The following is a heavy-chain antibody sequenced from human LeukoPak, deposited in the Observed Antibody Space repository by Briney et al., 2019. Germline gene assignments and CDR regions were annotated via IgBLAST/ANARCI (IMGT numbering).Heavy chain of an antibody. J-gene: IGHJ3*02. D-gene: IGHD1-1*01. CDR3: ARDPQLAPGAFHI. Sequence: SQTLSLTCAISGDSVSSSSAAWHWIKQSPSRGLEWLGRTYYRSKWYNDYAVSVKSRITINPDTSKNQFSLQLNSVTPEDTAVYYCARDPQLAPGAFHIWGQGTMVTVSS. V-gene: IGHV6-1*01. CDR1: GDSVSSSSAA. CDR2: TYYRSKWYN.